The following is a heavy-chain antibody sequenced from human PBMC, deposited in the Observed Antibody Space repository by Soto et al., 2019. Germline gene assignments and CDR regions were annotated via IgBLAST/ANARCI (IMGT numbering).Heavy chain of an antibody. J-gene: IGHJ4*02. Sequence: EVQLVESGGGLVQPGGSLRLSCAASGFTFSSYWMHWVRQAPGTGLVWVSRINSDGSSTSYADSVKGRFTISRDNAKNPLYLQMNSLRAEDTAVYYCAREVDSGYAALDYWGQGTLVTVSS. CDR2: INSDGSST. V-gene: IGHV3-74*01. D-gene: IGHD5-12*01. CDR3: AREVDSGYAALDY. CDR1: GFTFSSYW.